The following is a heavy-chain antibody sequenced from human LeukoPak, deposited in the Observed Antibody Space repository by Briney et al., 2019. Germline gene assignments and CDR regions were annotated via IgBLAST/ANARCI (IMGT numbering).Heavy chain of an antibody. CDR3: ARGGYCSGGSCYKYYYGMDV. Sequence: SEILSLTCTVSGGSISSYYWSWIRQPPGKGLEWIGYIYYSGSTNYNPSLKSRVTISVDTSKNQFSLKLSSVTAADTAVYYCARGGYCSGGSCYKYYYGMDVWGQGTTVTVSS. J-gene: IGHJ6*02. CDR2: IYYSGST. D-gene: IGHD2-15*01. V-gene: IGHV4-59*01. CDR1: GGSISSYY.